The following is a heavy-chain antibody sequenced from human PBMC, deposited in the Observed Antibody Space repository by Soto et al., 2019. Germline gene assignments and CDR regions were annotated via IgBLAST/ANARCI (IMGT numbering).Heavy chain of an antibody. D-gene: IGHD4-17*01. Sequence: DVQLVESGGGLIQPGGSLRLSCAASGFTVSGKKYLAWVRQAPGKGLEWVSALYDVDGTFYADSVKGRFTTSGDSSRTIVYLQMNSLRPDYTAVYYCATCHLREHAYDIWGQGTAVTVSS. CDR2: LYDVDGT. CDR3: ATCHLREHAYDI. V-gene: IGHV3-53*01. J-gene: IGHJ3*02. CDR1: GFTVSGKKY.